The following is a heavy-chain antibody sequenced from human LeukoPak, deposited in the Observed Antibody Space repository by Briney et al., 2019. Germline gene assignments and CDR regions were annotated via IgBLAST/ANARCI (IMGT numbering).Heavy chain of an antibody. CDR1: GYTFTGYY. CDR2: MSPDSGYT. Sequence: ASVKVSCKASGYTFTGYYIHWVRQAPGQGLEWMGWMSPDSGYTGYAQRFQGRVSLTRNTSVSTAFMELSSLRSEDTAMYYCEIYTGYDSFWGQGTLVTVSS. CDR3: EIYTGYDSF. V-gene: IGHV1-8*02. D-gene: IGHD5-12*01. J-gene: IGHJ4*02.